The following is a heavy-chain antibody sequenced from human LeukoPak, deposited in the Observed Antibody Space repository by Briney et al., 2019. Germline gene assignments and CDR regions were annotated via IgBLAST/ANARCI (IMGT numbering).Heavy chain of an antibody. D-gene: IGHD3-22*01. Sequence: ASVKVSCKASGYTFTSYGISCVRQAPGQGLEWMGWISAYNGNTNYAQKLQGSVTMTTDTSTSTAYMELRSLRSDDTAVYYCARDQYYDSKGWFDPWGQGTLVTVSS. J-gene: IGHJ5*02. CDR2: ISAYNGNT. CDR1: GYTFTSYG. V-gene: IGHV1-18*01. CDR3: ARDQYYDSKGWFDP.